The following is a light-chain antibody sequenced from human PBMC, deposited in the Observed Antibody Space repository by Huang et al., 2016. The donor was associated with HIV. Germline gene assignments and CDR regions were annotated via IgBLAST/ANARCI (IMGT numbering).Light chain of an antibody. CDR1: QSISTY. V-gene: IGKV1-39*01. J-gene: IGKJ4*02. CDR2: AVR. Sequence: DIQLTQSPSSLSASVGDRVTITCRASQSISTYLNWYQQKPGMAPKLLMYAVRNLHSGVPSRFSGGGSGTDFTLTISNLQREDFATYYCQMSYTTPRFGGGTRVEI. CDR3: QMSYTTPR.